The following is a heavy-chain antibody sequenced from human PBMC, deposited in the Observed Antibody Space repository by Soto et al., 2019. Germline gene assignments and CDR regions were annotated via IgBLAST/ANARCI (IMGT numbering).Heavy chain of an antibody. V-gene: IGHV4-39*02. CDR3: ASHVPYYYDSSGYLAY. Sequence: QLQLQESGPGLVKPSETLSLTCTVSGGSISSSSYYWGWIRQPPGKGLEWIGSIYYSGSTYYNPSLKRRVTISVDTSKNHFSLKLSSVTAADTAVYYCASHVPYYYDSSGYLAYWGQGTLVTASS. J-gene: IGHJ4*02. D-gene: IGHD3-22*01. CDR1: GGSISSSSYY. CDR2: IYYSGST.